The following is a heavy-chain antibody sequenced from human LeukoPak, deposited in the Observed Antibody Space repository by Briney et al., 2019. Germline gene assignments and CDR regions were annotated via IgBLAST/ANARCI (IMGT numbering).Heavy chain of an antibody. CDR2: IKQDGSEK. CDR3: ARATYSSTSINYYYYYYMDV. V-gene: IGHV3-7*01. CDR1: GFTFSSYW. Sequence: GGSLRLSCAASGFTFSSYWMSWVRQAPGKGLEWVANIKQDGSEKYYVDSVKGRFTISRDNAKNSLYLQMNSLRAEDTAVYYCARATYSSTSINYYYYYYMDVWGKGTTVTVSS. J-gene: IGHJ6*03. D-gene: IGHD6-6*01.